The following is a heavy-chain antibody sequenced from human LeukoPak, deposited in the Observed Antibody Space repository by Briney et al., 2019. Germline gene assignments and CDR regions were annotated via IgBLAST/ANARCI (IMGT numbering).Heavy chain of an antibody. CDR2: IIPIFGTA. CDR3: ARAATFCSTSCYFDY. Sequence: SVKVSCKASGGTFSSYAISWVRQAPGQGLEWMGGIIPIFGTANYAQKFQGRVTITADESTSTAYMELSSLRSEDTAVYYCARAATFCSTSCYFDYWGQGTLVTVSS. V-gene: IGHV1-69*01. D-gene: IGHD2-2*01. CDR1: GGTFSSYA. J-gene: IGHJ4*02.